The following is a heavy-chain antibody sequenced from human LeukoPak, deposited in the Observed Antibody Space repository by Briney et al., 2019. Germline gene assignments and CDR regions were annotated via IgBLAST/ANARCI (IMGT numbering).Heavy chain of an antibody. J-gene: IGHJ5*02. D-gene: IGHD3-22*01. CDR2: IYHSGST. CDR3: ARVSNRDYYDSSGYFS. CDR1: GGSISSGGYS. Sequence: PSETLSLTCAVSGGSISSGGYSWSWIRQPPGKGLEWIGYIYHSGSTYYNPSLKSRVTISVDRSKNQFSLKLSSVTAADTAVYYCARVSNRDYYDSSGYFSWGQGTLVTVSS. V-gene: IGHV4-30-2*01.